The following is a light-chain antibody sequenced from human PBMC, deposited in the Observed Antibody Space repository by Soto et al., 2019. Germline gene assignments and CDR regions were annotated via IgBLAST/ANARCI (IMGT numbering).Light chain of an antibody. Sequence: QSVLTQPASVSGSPGQSITISCTGTSSDVGGYNYVSWYQQHPGKAPKLIIYDVTDRPSGVSNRFSGSKSGNTASLTISGLQAEDEADYYCSSYVISSAYVFGTGTKVTVL. V-gene: IGLV2-14*01. CDR1: SSDVGGYNY. J-gene: IGLJ1*01. CDR3: SSYVISSAYV. CDR2: DVT.